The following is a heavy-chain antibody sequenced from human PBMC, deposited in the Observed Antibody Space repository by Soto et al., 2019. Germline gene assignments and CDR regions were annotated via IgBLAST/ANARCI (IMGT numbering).Heavy chain of an antibody. D-gene: IGHD3-22*01. CDR1: GFTFSSYA. CDR3: ARGYYDSSGPFDY. V-gene: IGHV3-30-3*01. Sequence: GGSLRLSCAASGFTFSSYAMHWVRQAPGKGLEWVAVISYDGSNKYYADSVKGRFTISRDNSKNTLYLQMNSLRAEDTAVYYCARGYYDSSGPFDYGGQGPLVPVSS. J-gene: IGHJ4*02. CDR2: ISYDGSNK.